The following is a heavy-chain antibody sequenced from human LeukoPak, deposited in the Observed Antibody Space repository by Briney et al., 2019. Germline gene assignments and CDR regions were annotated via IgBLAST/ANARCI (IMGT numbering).Heavy chain of an antibody. V-gene: IGHV4-39*07. CDR1: GRSISTSYDY. Sequence: SDTLSLTCTVSGRSISTSYDYSGWLRQTPGKGLEWIGNIFYSGSTYYSTSLKTRVTISLDTSRNQFSLKLTSVTAADTAVYYCAKSNGYVLVDIWGQGTMVTVSS. D-gene: IGHD3-22*01. CDR2: IFYSGST. J-gene: IGHJ3*02. CDR3: AKSNGYVLVDI.